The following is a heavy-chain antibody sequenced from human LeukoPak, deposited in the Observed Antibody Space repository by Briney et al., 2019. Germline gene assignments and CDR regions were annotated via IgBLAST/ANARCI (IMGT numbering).Heavy chain of an antibody. D-gene: IGHD2/OR15-2a*01. CDR2: VYTSGST. CDR3: ARSPSSSTEGYFDY. CDR1: GGSISSYY. Sequence: SETLSLTCTVSGGSISSYYWSWIRQPAGKGLEWIGRVYTSGSTNYSPSLKSRVSLSVDTSKNQFSLKLTSVTAADTAVYSCARSPSSSTEGYFDYWGQGTLVTVSS. J-gene: IGHJ4*02. V-gene: IGHV4-4*07.